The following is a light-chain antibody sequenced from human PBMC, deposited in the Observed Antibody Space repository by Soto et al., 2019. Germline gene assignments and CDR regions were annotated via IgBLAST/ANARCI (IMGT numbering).Light chain of an antibody. Sequence: QSVLTQPPSVSGSPGQRVTISCTGTSANIGAGYDVHWYQQLPGTAPKLLIFGNTNRPSGVPDRFSGSKSGTTASLAITGLQAEDEAAYYCQSYDRSLSTWVFGGGTKATVL. CDR1: SANIGAGYD. J-gene: IGLJ3*02. CDR2: GNT. V-gene: IGLV1-40*01. CDR3: QSYDRSLSTWV.